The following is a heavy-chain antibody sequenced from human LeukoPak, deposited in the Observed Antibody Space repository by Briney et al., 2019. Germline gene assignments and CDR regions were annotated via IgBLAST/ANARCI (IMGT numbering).Heavy chain of an antibody. J-gene: IGHJ4*02. CDR3: ARGDAAAAPFDY. Sequence: PGGSLRLSCAASGFTFSSYSMTWLRQAPGKGLEWVSSISSSSSYIYYADSVKGRFTISRDNAKNSLYLQMNSLRAEDTAVYYCARGDAAAAPFDYWGQGTLVTVSS. V-gene: IGHV3-21*01. CDR1: GFTFSSYS. CDR2: ISSSSSYI. D-gene: IGHD6-13*01.